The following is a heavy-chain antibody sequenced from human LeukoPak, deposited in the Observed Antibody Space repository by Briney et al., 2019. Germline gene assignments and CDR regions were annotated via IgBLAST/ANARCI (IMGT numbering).Heavy chain of an antibody. V-gene: IGHV4-38-2*02. CDR1: GYSISSGYY. Sequence: PSETLSLTCTVSGYSISSGYYWGWIRQPPGKGLEWIGEINHSGSTNYNPSLKSRVTISVDTSKNQFSLKLSSVTAADTAVYYCASQAAGTASGWFDPWGQGTLVTVSS. CDR3: ASQAAGTASGWFDP. D-gene: IGHD6-13*01. CDR2: INHSGST. J-gene: IGHJ5*02.